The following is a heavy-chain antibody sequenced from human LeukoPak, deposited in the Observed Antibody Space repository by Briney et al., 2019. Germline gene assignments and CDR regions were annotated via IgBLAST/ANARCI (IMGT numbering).Heavy chain of an antibody. J-gene: IGHJ4*02. CDR2: INYNGAIT. CDR3: ARDRLGPSFSVSHFDL. CDR1: GFTFVDYG. D-gene: IGHD3-3*02. V-gene: IGHV3-20*04. Sequence: GGSLRLSCATSGFTFVDYGLCWVRRAPGKGLEWLCAINYNGAITDYADSVEGRFTISRDNAKNSLYLRMDSLRAEDTALYYCARDRLGPSFSVSHFDLWGQGTLVTVSS.